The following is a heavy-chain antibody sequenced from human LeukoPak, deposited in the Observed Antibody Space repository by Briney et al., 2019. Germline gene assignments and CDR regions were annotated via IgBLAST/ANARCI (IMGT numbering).Heavy chain of an antibody. CDR2: INPNSGGT. Sequence: GASVKVSCKASGYTFTGYYMHWLRQAPGQGLEWMGWINPNSGGTNYAQKLQGRVTMTTDTSTSTAYMELRSLRSDDTAVYYCARASRYYDSSGYYPKPNLDYWGQGTLVTVSS. CDR3: ARASRYYDSSGYYPKPNLDY. D-gene: IGHD3-22*01. J-gene: IGHJ4*02. V-gene: IGHV1-2*02. CDR1: GYTFTGYY.